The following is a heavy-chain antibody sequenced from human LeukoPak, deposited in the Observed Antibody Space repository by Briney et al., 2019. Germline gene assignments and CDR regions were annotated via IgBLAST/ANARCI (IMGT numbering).Heavy chain of an antibody. CDR1: GDSVSRNSAA. CDR3: ARGDTGTTTWFDP. Sequence: SQTLSLTCAISGDSVSRNSAACNWIRQSPSRGLEWLGRTYYRSKWYNDYAVSVKSRITISPDTSKNQFSLQLNSVTPEDTAVYYCARGDTGTTTWFDPWGQGTLVTVSS. J-gene: IGHJ5*02. CDR2: TYYRSKWYN. V-gene: IGHV6-1*01. D-gene: IGHD1-1*01.